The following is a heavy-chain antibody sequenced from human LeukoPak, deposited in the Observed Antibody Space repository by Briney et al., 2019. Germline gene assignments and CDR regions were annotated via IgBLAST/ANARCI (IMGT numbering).Heavy chain of an antibody. CDR3: ARHTTYYYDSSGYYKGYYFDY. J-gene: IGHJ4*02. Sequence: ASVKVSCKASGYTFTSYGISWVRQAPGQGLEWMGWISAYNGNTNYAQKLQGRVTMTTDTSTSTAYMELRSLRSDDTAVYYCARHTTYYYDSSGYYKGYYFDYWGQGTLVTVSS. V-gene: IGHV1-18*01. CDR1: GYTFTSYG. D-gene: IGHD3-22*01. CDR2: ISAYNGNT.